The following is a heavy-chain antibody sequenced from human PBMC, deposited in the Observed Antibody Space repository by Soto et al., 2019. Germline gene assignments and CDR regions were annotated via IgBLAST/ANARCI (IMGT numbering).Heavy chain of an antibody. D-gene: IGHD1-20*01. CDR1: GGTFSSYA. J-gene: IGHJ6*02. CDR2: IIPIFGTA. Sequence: ASVKVSCKASGGTFSSYAINWVRQAPGQGLEWMGGIIPIFGTADYAQKFQGRVTITADESTSTAYMELSSLRSEDTAVYYCAFSLTRTYYYCMVFCGQGTTVTVFS. V-gene: IGHV1-69*13. CDR3: AFSLTRTYYYCMVF.